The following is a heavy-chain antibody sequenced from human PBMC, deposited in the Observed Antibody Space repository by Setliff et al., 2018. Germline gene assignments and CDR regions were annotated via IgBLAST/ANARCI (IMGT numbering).Heavy chain of an antibody. V-gene: IGHV3-21*01. CDR3: GRDLAAGKGPVDY. Sequence: NPGGSLRLSCAASGFTFSSYSMNWVRQAPGKGLEWVSSISSSSSYIYYADSVKGRFTISRDNAKNSLYLQMNSLRAEDTSMYYCGRDLAAGKGPVDYWGQGTLVTVSS. D-gene: IGHD6-13*01. CDR2: ISSSSSYI. J-gene: IGHJ4*02. CDR1: GFTFSSYS.